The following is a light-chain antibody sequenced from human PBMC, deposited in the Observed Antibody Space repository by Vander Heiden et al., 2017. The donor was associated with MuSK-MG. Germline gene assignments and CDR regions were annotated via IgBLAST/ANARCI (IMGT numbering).Light chain of an antibody. CDR2: AAS. Sequence: DIQMTQSPSSLSASVGDRVTITCRASQSVSSSLNWYQQKPGKAPNLLIYAASSLESGVPSRFSGSGSGTDFTLTISILQPEDFATYYCQQRDSTPWTFGQGTKVELK. V-gene: IGKV1-39*01. CDR3: QQRDSTPWT. CDR1: QSVSSS. J-gene: IGKJ1*01.